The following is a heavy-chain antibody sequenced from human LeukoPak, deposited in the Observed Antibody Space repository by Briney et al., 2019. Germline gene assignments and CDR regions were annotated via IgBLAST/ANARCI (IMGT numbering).Heavy chain of an antibody. CDR1: GGTFSSYA. J-gene: IGHJ4*02. V-gene: IGHV1-69*04. D-gene: IGHD3-3*01. CDR3: AKSSGYYYFDY. Sequence: ASVKVSCKVSGGTFSSYAISWVRQAPGQGLEWMGRIIPILGIANYAQKFQGRVTITADKSTSTAYKELSSLRSEDTAVYYCAKSSGYYYFDYWGQGTLVAVSS. CDR2: IIPILGIA.